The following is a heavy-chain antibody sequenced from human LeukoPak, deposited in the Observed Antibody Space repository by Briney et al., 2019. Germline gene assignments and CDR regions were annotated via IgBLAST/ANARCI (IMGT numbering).Heavy chain of an antibody. D-gene: IGHD5-18*01. V-gene: IGHV1-8*01. CDR2: MNPNSGNT. Sequence: GASVKVSCKASGYTFTSYDINWVRQATGQGLEWMGWMNPNSGNTGYAQKFRGRVTMTRNTSISTAYMELSSLRSEDTAVYYCARGYSYGFLRGYYYYMDVWGKGTTVTVSS. J-gene: IGHJ6*03. CDR3: ARGYSYGFLRGYYYYMDV. CDR1: GYTFTSYD.